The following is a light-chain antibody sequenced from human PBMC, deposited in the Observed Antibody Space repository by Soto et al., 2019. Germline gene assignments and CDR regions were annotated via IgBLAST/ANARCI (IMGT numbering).Light chain of an antibody. CDR1: QGIRTD. J-gene: IGKJ1*01. CDR2: GAS. V-gene: IGKV1-6*01. Sequence: AVQLTQSPSSLSASVGDRVTITCRASQGIRTDLGWYQQSPGKAPKVLIVGASTLQSGVPSRFSGRGSGTDFTLTISSLQPEDSAPYYCLQDFSYPRTFGQGTKVEIK. CDR3: LQDFSYPRT.